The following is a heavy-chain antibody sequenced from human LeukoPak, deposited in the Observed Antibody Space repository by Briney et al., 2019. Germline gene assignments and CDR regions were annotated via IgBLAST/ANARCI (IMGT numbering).Heavy chain of an antibody. V-gene: IGHV3-21*01. CDR1: GFTFSSYS. J-gene: IGHJ5*02. Sequence: GGSLRLSCAASGFTFSSYSMNWVRQAPGKGLEWVSSISSSSSYIYYADSMKGRFTISRDNAKNSLYLQMNSLRAEDTAVYYCARDFVEYCSGGSCSNWFDPWGQGTLVTVSS. D-gene: IGHD2-15*01. CDR3: ARDFVEYCSGGSCSNWFDP. CDR2: ISSSSSYI.